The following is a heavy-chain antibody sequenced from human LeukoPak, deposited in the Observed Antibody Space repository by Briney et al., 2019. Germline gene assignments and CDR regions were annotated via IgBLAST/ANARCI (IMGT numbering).Heavy chain of an antibody. CDR3: VSSSVPMIRNYFDY. J-gene: IGHJ4*02. Sequence: PGGSLRLSCAASAFTFSNAWMNWVRQAPGKGLEWVGRIKSKADGGTTEYAAPVRGRFIISRDDSKNTLYLQMNSLETEDTAVYYCVSSSVPMIRNYFDYWGLGTLVTVSS. CDR2: IKSKADGGTT. V-gene: IGHV3-15*01. D-gene: IGHD3-10*01. CDR1: AFTFSNAW.